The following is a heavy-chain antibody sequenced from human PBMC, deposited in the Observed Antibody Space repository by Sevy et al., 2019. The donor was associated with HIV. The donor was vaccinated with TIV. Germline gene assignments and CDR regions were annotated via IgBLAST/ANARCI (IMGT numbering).Heavy chain of an antibody. CDR2: ISGSGGST. J-gene: IGHJ5*02. CDR1: GFIFSSYA. D-gene: IGHD2-2*01. CDR3: ASPPAGYCSSTSCRGT. V-gene: IGHV3-23*01. Sequence: GGSLRLSCAASGFIFSSYAMSWVRQAPGKGLEWVSAISGSGGSTYYADSVKGRFTISRDNSKNTLYLQMNSLRAEDTAVYYCASPPAGYCSSTSCRGTWGQGALVTVSS.